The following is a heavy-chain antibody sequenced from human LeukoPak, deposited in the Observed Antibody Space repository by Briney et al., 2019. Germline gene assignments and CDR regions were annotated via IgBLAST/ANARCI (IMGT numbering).Heavy chain of an antibody. CDR3: ARAYGDYGSGYYYYYMDV. Sequence: GGSLRLSCAASGFTFSSYSMNWVRQAPGKGLEWVSNISSSSSTIYYADSVKGRFTISRDNAKTSLYLQMNSLRAEDTAVYYCARAYGDYGSGYYYYYMDVWGKGTTVTVSS. CDR2: ISSSSSTI. CDR1: GFTFSSYS. J-gene: IGHJ6*03. D-gene: IGHD4-17*01. V-gene: IGHV3-48*01.